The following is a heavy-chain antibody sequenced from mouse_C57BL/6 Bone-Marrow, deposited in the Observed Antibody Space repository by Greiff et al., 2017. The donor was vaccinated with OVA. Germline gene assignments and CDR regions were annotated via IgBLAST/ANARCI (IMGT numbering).Heavy chain of an antibody. CDR2: IDPENGDT. CDR3: TTRYYGSSSWYFDV. J-gene: IGHJ1*03. V-gene: IGHV14-4*01. Sequence: DVQLQESGAELVRPGASVKLSCTASGFNIKDDYMHWVKQRPEQGLEWIGWIDPENGDTEYASKFQGKATITADTSSNTAYLQLSSLTSEDTAVYYCTTRYYGSSSWYFDVWGTGTTVTVSS. CDR1: GFNIKDDY. D-gene: IGHD1-1*01.